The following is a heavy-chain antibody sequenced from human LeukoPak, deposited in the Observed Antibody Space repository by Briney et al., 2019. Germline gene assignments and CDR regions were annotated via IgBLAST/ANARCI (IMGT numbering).Heavy chain of an antibody. CDR1: EFTFSNYA. J-gene: IGHJ4*02. Sequence: GGSLRLSCAASEFTFSNYAMTCVRQAPGKRLEWVSCISGSGGSTYYADSVKGRFTISRDDSKNTLYLQMNSLRAEDTAIYYCAKSTSSSGSFYSGLDYWGQGTLVTVSS. CDR3: AKSTSSSGSFYSGLDY. V-gene: IGHV3-23*01. CDR2: ISGSGGST. D-gene: IGHD2-15*01.